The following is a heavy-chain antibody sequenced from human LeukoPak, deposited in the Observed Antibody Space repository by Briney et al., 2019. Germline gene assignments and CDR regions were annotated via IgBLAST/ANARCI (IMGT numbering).Heavy chain of an antibody. D-gene: IGHD6-13*01. CDR1: GFTFNTFW. V-gene: IGHV3-7*01. J-gene: IGHJ5*02. Sequence: GGSLRLSCAASGFTFNTFWMSWVRQTPGKGLEWVANIKEDGTKKYYVDSVKGRYTISRDNAENSLYLQMNSLRAEDTAVYYCARDAAGYDPWGQGTLVTVSS. CDR2: IKEDGTKK. CDR3: ARDAAGYDP.